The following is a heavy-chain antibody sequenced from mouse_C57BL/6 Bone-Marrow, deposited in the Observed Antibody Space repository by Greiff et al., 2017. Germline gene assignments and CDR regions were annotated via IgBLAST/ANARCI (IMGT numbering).Heavy chain of an antibody. J-gene: IGHJ3*01. D-gene: IGHD2-2*01. CDR2: ISDGGSYT. CDR3: ARDTMVTTEAWFAY. V-gene: IGHV5-4*01. Sequence: DVMLVESGGGSVKPGGSLKLSCAASGFTFSSYAMSWVRQTPEKRLEWVAPISDGGSYTSYPDNVKGRFTISRENAKNNLYLQMSHLKSEDTAMYYCARDTMVTTEAWFAYWGQGTLVNVSA. CDR1: GFTFSSYA.